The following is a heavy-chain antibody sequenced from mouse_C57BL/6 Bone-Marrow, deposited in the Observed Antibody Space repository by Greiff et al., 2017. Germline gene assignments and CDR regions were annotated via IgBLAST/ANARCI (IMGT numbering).Heavy chain of an antibody. CDR1: GYTFTNYW. V-gene: IGHV1-63*01. CDR2: IYPGGGYT. Sequence: VQLQQSGAELVRPGTSVKMSCKASGYTFTNYWIGWAKQRPGHGLEWIGDIYPGGGYTNYNEKFKGKATLTADKSSSTAYMQCSSLTSEDSAIYYCARDGNHGAMDYWGQGTSVTVSS. D-gene: IGHD1-1*01. J-gene: IGHJ4*01. CDR3: ARDGNHGAMDY.